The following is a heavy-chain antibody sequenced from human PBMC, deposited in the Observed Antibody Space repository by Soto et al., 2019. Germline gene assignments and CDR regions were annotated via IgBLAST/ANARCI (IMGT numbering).Heavy chain of an antibody. CDR3: ANDGGSHRGGAFDY. CDR1: GFTFSSYA. Sequence: EVQLLESGGGLVQPGGSLRLSCAASGFTFSSYAMSWVRQAPGKGLEWVSAISGRGGNTYYADSVKGRFTISRDNSKTPLYPKRNSLRAEGTAVNYCANDGGSHRGGAFDYWGQGTLVTVSS. J-gene: IGHJ4*02. D-gene: IGHD3-16*02. CDR2: ISGRGGNT. V-gene: IGHV3-23*01.